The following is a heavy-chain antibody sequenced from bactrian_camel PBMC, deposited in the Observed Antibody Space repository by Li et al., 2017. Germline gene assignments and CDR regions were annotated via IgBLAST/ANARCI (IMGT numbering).Heavy chain of an antibody. Sequence: HVQLVESGGGSVQAGGSLRLSCAHSRNTYDTKCMAWFRQAPGKEREFVSSIGPDGTTAYADSAKGRFTISQQHSTDTVYLQMNSLKPEDTAMYYCKAECRSYYIITVWGQGTQVTVS. CDR2: IGPDGTT. CDR1: RNTYDTKC. CDR3: KAECRSYYIITV. V-gene: IGHV3S53*01. J-gene: IGHJ4*01. D-gene: IGHD2*01.